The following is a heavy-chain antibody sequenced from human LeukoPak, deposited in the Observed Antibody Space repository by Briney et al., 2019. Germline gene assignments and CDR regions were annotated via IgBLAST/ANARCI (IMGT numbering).Heavy chain of an antibody. CDR2: IWYDGSNK. CDR3: ARDGEVWYSGSYYGYYFDY. D-gene: IGHD1-26*01. Sequence: PGGSLRLSCAASGFTFSSYGMHWVRQAPGKGLEWVAVIWYDGSNKYYADSVKGRFTISRDNSKNTLYPQMNSLRAEDTAVYYCARDGEVWYSGSYYGYYFDYWGQGTLVTVSS. J-gene: IGHJ4*02. CDR1: GFTFSSYG. V-gene: IGHV3-33*01.